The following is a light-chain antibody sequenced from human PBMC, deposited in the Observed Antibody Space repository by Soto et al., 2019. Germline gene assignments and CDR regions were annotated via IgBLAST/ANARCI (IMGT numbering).Light chain of an antibody. V-gene: IGKV3-11*01. CDR3: QQYNDWWT. CDR1: QSVSSY. Sequence: EIGLTQSPATLSLSPGERATLSCRASQSVSSYLAWYQQKPGQAPRLLISDASNRATGIPARFSGSGSGTDFTLTISSLQSEDFAVYYCQQYNDWWTFGQGTKVDIK. CDR2: DAS. J-gene: IGKJ1*01.